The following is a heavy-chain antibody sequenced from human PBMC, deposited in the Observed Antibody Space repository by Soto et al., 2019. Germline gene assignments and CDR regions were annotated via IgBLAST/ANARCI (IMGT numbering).Heavy chain of an antibody. D-gene: IGHD3-3*01. J-gene: IGHJ4*02. CDR1: GFTFSSYA. CDR2: ISYDGSNK. CDR3: AGDPTLLRFLEWLSEGGYYFDY. Sequence: PGGSLRLSCAASGFTFSSYAMHWVRQAPGKGLEWVAVISYDGSNKYYADSVKGRFTISRDNSKNTLYLQMNSLRAEDTAVYYCAGDPTLLRFLEWLSEGGYYFDYWGQGTLVTVSS. V-gene: IGHV3-30-3*01.